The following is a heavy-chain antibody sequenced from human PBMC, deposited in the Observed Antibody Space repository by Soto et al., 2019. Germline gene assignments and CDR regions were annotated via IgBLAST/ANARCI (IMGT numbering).Heavy chain of an antibody. CDR2: IIPIFGTA. V-gene: IGHV1-69*13. D-gene: IGHD2-2*02. CDR3: ARDQRPATAIPGMDV. CDR1: GGTFSSYA. J-gene: IGHJ6*02. Sequence: ASVKVSCKASGGTFSSYAISWVRQAPGQGLEWMGGIIPIFGTANYAQKFQGRVTITADESTSTAYMELSSLRSEDTAAYYCARDQRPATAIPGMDVWGQGTTVTVSS.